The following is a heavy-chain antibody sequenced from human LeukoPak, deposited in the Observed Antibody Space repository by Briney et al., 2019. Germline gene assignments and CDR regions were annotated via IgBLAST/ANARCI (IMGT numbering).Heavy chain of an antibody. CDR3: ARAVAAAAGFFDY. CDR2: IYYSGSP. V-gene: IGHV4-39*01. CDR1: GGSISSSSYY. J-gene: IGHJ4*02. Sequence: SETLSLTCTVSGGSISSSSYYWGWLRQPPGKGLEWIGSIYYSGSPYYNPSLNSRVTISIDTSKSRFSLKLSSVTAADTAVYYCARAVAAAAGFFDYWGQGTLVTVSS. D-gene: IGHD6-13*01.